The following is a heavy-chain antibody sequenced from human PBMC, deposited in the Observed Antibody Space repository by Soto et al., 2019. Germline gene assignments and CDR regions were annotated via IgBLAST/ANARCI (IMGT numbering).Heavy chain of an antibody. CDR3: SKTGVAYSNYVLPFDY. CDR2: ISGSGGST. J-gene: IGHJ4*02. Sequence: GGSLRLSCAASGFTFSSYAMSWVRQAPGKGLEWVSAISGSGGSTYYADSVKGRFTISRDNSKNTLYLQMNSLTADYTDVYCYSKTGVAYSNYVLPFDYWGQGTLVTVSS. V-gene: IGHV3-23*01. D-gene: IGHD4-4*01. CDR1: GFTFSSYA.